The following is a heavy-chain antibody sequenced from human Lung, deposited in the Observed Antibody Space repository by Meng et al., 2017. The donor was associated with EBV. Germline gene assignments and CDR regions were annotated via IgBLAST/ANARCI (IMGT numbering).Heavy chain of an antibody. CDR1: GGSSRFGDYY. CDR2: INHSGSS. J-gene: IGHJ4*02. V-gene: IGHV4-39*07. Sequence: QLQPPESGPGLRKPSQSLSLTCTGSGGSSRFGDYYWSWNRPPPGKGLKWNGEINHSGSSNYNPYIKIRVTISVDTSKIPFSLKLGSATAADTAVYSCARVTLLFGELEYWGQGTLVTVSS. CDR3: ARVTLLFGELEY. D-gene: IGHD3-10*01.